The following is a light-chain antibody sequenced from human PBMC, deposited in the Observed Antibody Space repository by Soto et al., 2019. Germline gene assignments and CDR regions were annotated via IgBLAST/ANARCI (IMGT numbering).Light chain of an antibody. CDR3: HHYSSVPPWT. J-gene: IGKJ1*01. CDR2: WAS. Sequence: DIVMTQSPDSLAVSLGERATINCKSSQSVLYSPYNKSYLAWYQQKPGQPPKPLIYWASTRESGVPDRFSGSGSGTDFTLTISSLQAEDVAVYYCHHYSSVPPWTFGQGTKVEIK. CDR1: QSVLYSPYNKSY. V-gene: IGKV4-1*01.